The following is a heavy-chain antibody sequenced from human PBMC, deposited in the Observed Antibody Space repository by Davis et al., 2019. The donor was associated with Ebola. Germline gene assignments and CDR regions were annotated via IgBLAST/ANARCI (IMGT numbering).Heavy chain of an antibody. J-gene: IGHJ6*02. CDR1: GFTFSTYS. D-gene: IGHD3-16*01. Sequence: GGSLRLSCAASGFTFSTYSMSWVRQAPGKGLEWVSSISSDSDYIYYADSAKGRFTISRDNAKNSLYLQMNSLRAEDTAVYYCARDRPLDFFFGDYYGMDVGGQGTTVTVSS. CDR3: ARDRPLDFFFGDYYGMDV. CDR2: ISSDSDYI. V-gene: IGHV3-21*01.